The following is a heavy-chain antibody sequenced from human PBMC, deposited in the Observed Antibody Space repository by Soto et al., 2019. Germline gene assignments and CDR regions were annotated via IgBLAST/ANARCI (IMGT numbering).Heavy chain of an antibody. D-gene: IGHD6-6*01. CDR3: ARDRGIAARDGFYGREV. CDR1: GFTVSSNY. CDR2: IYSCVST. V-gene: IGHV3-53*01. Sequence: WGSLRLSCAASGFTVSSNYMSWVRQDPGKGLEWVSVIYSCVSTYYADSVKGRFTISRYNSKNTLYLQMNSLRAEDTAVYYCARDRGIAARDGFYGREVWGNGKTVSVSA. J-gene: IGHJ6*04.